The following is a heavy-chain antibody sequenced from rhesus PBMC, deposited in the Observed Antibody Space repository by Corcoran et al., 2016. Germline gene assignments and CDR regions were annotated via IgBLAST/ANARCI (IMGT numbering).Heavy chain of an antibody. D-gene: IGHD1-44*01. J-gene: IGHJ6*01. CDR3: AREVGYGLES. CDR1: GGSISSNY. Sequence: QLQLQESGPGLVKPSETLSLTCAVSGGSISSNYWSWIRQPPGKGLEWIGRNSGSGGSTDYHPSLKIRFTISTATSKNQFSLKLSSVPAADTAVYYCAREVGYGLESWGQGVVVTVSS. CDR2: NSGSGGST. V-gene: IGHV4-173*01.